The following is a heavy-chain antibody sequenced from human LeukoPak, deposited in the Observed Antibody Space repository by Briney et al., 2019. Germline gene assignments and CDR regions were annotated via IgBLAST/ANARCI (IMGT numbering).Heavy chain of an antibody. CDR3: ARPPREYSSSWYLDY. D-gene: IGHD6-13*01. J-gene: IGHJ4*02. Sequence: PGGSLRLSCAASGFTFSSYAMHWVRQAPGKGLEWVAVISYDGSNKYYADSVKGRFTISRDNSKNTLYLQMNSLRAEDTAVYYCARPPREYSSSWYLDYWGQGTLVTVSS. CDR1: GFTFSSYA. V-gene: IGHV3-30*01. CDR2: ISYDGSNK.